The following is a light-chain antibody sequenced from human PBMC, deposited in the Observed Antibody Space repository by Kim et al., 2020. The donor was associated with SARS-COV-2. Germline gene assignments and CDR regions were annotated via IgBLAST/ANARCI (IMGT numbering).Light chain of an antibody. Sequence: PGERATLSCRASQSVSSSDVAWYQQKPGQAPRLLIYGASSRATGIPDRFSGSGSGTDFTLTISRLEPEDFAVYYCQQYGSSLTWTFGQGTKVDIK. CDR3: QQYGSSLTWT. CDR1: QSVSSSD. V-gene: IGKV3-20*01. CDR2: GAS. J-gene: IGKJ1*01.